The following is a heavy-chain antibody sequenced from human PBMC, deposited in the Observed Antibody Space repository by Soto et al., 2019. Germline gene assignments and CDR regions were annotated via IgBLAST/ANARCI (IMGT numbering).Heavy chain of an antibody. Sequence: PGGSLRLSCAASGFTFSSYWMSWVRQAPGKGLEWVANIKQDGSEKYYVDSVKGRFTISRDNAKNSLYLQMNSLRAEDTAVYYCARQCRGVTCHWFVPWGQGTLVTVSS. CDR2: IKQDGSEK. D-gene: IGHD2-15*01. V-gene: IGHV3-7*01. CDR1: GFTFSSYW. CDR3: ARQCRGVTCHWFVP. J-gene: IGHJ5*02.